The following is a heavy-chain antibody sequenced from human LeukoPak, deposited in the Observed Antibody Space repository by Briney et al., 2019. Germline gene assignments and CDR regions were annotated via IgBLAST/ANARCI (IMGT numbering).Heavy chain of an antibody. CDR3: AKVETAAAATLRGFDY. CDR1: GFTFSSYA. V-gene: IGHV3-23*01. D-gene: IGHD6-13*01. Sequence: PGGSLRLSCAASGFTFSSYAMSWVRQAPGKGLKWVSSIGGSGGSTSYADSVKGRFTISRDNSKNTLYLQMNSLRAEDTAVYYCAKVETAAAATLRGFDYWGQGTLVTVSS. J-gene: IGHJ4*02. CDR2: IGGSGGST.